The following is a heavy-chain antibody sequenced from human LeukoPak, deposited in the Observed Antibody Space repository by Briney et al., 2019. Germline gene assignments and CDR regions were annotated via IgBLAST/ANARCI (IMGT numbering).Heavy chain of an antibody. CDR3: GRVILGEAKSPIDC. J-gene: IGHJ4*02. V-gene: IGHV4-39*01. CDR1: GGSISRTSYY. CDR2: ISYSANT. Sequence: SETLSLTCTVSGGSISRTSYYWGWIRQPPGKGLEWIGDISYSANTYYNPSLKSRVTISVDTSKNQFSLKLTSVTAADTAVYYCGRVILGEAKSPIDCWGQGTLVTVSS. D-gene: IGHD3-10*01.